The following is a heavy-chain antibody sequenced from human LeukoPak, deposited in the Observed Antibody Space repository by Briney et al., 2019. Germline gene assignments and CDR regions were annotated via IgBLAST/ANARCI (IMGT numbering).Heavy chain of an antibody. V-gene: IGHV3-21*01. CDR1: GFTVSSNY. Sequence: GGSLRLSCAASGFTVSSNYMSWVRQAPGKGLEWVSSISSSSSYIYYADSVKGRFTISRDNAKNSLYLQMNSLRAEDTAVYYCARDPYYYGMDVWGQGTTVTVSS. J-gene: IGHJ6*02. CDR2: ISSSSSYI. CDR3: ARDPYYYGMDV.